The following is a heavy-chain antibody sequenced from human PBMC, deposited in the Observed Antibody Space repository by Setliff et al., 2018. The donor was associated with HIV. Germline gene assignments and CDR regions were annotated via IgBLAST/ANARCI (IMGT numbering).Heavy chain of an antibody. CDR2: INVIRTT. J-gene: IGHJ6*03. D-gene: IGHD2-15*01. Sequence: SETLSLTCAVYGGSFSGYYWNWVRQRPGTGLEWIGEINVIRTTDYNPSLKSRVTISLDTSKNQFSLKLTAVTAADTAVYYCARGRHCNGGACYPQYYYYYHYMDVWGKGTTVTVSS. V-gene: IGHV4-34*01. CDR1: GGSFSGYY. CDR3: ARGRHCNGGACYPQYYYYYHYMDV.